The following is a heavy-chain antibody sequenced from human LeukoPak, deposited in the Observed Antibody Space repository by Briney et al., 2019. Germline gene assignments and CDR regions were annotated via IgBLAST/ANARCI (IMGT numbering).Heavy chain of an antibody. Sequence: PSETLSLTCTVSGGSISSSSYYWGWLRQPPGKGLEWIGSIYYSGSTYYNPSLKSRVTISVDTSKNQFSLKLSSVTAADTAVYYCASLEYSSSIDYWGQGTLVTVSS. D-gene: IGHD6-6*01. V-gene: IGHV4-39*01. J-gene: IGHJ4*02. CDR3: ASLEYSSSIDY. CDR1: GGSISSSSYY. CDR2: IYYSGST.